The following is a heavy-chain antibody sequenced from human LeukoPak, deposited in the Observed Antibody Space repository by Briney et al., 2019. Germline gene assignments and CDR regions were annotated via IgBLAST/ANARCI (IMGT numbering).Heavy chain of an antibody. CDR2: IYYSGST. CDR1: GGSISGYY. D-gene: IGHD3-22*01. Sequence: PSETLSLTCSVSGGSISGYYWSWIRQSPGKGLERIAYIYYSGSTNYNPSLKSRVTISVDTSKNQFSLKLSSVTAADTAMYYCARATDASSGYFWFDPWGQGTLVTVSS. CDR3: ARATDASSGYFWFDP. V-gene: IGHV4-59*01. J-gene: IGHJ5*02.